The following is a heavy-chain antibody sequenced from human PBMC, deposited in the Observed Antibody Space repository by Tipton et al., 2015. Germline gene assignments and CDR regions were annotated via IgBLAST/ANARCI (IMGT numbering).Heavy chain of an antibody. V-gene: IGHV4-31*03. J-gene: IGHJ3*01. CDR2: IYYNGNA. D-gene: IGHD5-18*01. Sequence: TLSLTCTVSGGSISSPNYFWAWIRQHPGKGLEWIGYIYYNGNAYYNPSLESRVTMSRDTSKNQLSLKLTSVTAADTAVYYCAREVDALMDSDAFDVWGQGTTVTVSS. CDR3: AREVDALMDSDAFDV. CDR1: GGSISSPNYF.